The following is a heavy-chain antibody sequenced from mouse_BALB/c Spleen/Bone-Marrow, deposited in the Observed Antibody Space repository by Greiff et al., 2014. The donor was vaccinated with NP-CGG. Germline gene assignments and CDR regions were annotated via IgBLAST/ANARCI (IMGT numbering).Heavy chain of an antibody. Sequence: EVQLQQSGAELVKPGASVKLSCTASGFNIKDTYMHWVKQRPEQGLEWIGRIDPANGNTKYDPKFQGKATITADTSSNTAYLQLSSLTSEDTAVYYCARYYYGSCYFDYWGQGTTLTVSS. CDR1: GFNIKDTY. J-gene: IGHJ2*01. CDR2: IDPANGNT. D-gene: IGHD1-1*01. CDR3: ARYYYGSCYFDY. V-gene: IGHV14-3*02.